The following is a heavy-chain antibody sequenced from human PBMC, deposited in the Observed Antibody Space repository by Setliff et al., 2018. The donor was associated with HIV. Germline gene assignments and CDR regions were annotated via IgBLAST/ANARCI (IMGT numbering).Heavy chain of an antibody. Sequence: PGGSLRLSCAASGFTFSKYFMNWVRLTPGKGLEWVSYIRSDGYTIYYADSVKGRFTISRDNAKNSLYLQMNSLRAEDTAVYYCVRQVSYYHFYMDVWGKGTTVTVSS. D-gene: IGHD6-6*01. V-gene: IGHV3-11*01. CDR1: GFTFSKYF. CDR2: IRSDGYTI. J-gene: IGHJ6*03. CDR3: VRQVSYYHFYMDV.